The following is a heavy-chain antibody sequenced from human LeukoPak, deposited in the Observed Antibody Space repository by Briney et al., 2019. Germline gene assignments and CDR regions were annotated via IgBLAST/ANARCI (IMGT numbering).Heavy chain of an antibody. D-gene: IGHD3-9*01. CDR3: AREGDDILTGYPARNFDY. Sequence: SETLSLTCTVSGGSISSYYRSWIRQPAGKGLEWIGRIYTSGSTNYNPSLKSRVTMSVDTSKNQFSLKLSSVTAADTAVYYCAREGDDILTGYPARNFDYWGQGTLVTVSS. J-gene: IGHJ4*02. V-gene: IGHV4-4*07. CDR1: GGSISSYY. CDR2: IYTSGST.